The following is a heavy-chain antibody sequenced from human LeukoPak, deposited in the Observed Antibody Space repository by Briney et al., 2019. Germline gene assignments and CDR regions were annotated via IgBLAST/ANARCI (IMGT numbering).Heavy chain of an antibody. D-gene: IGHD3-22*01. V-gene: IGHV4-30-4*01. CDR2: IYYSGST. J-gene: IGHJ4*02. CDR3: ARDTTNVYYYDRSGYDH. Sequence: PSETLSLTCTVSGGSISSGDYYWSWIRQPPGKGLEWIGYIYYSGSTYYNPSLKSRVTISVDTSKNQFSLKLSSVTAADTAVYYCARDTTNVYYYDRSGYDHWGQGTLVTVSS. CDR1: GGSISSGDYY.